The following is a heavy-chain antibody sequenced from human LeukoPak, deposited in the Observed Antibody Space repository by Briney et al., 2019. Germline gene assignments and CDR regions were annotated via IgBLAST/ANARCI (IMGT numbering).Heavy chain of an antibody. V-gene: IGHV5-51*01. J-gene: IGHJ4*02. CDR1: GHSFTSYW. Sequence: GESLKISCKGSGHSFTSYWIGWVRQMPGKGLEWMGIIYPGDSDTRYSPSFQGQVTISADKSISTAYLQWSSLKASDTAMYYCARSRGRRLLWFGELLRPYDYWGQGTLVTVSS. CDR3: ARSRGRRLLWFGELLRPYDY. D-gene: IGHD3-10*01. CDR2: IYPGDSDT.